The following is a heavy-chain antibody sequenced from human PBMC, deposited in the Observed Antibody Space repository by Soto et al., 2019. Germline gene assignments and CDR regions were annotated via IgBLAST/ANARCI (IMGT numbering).Heavy chain of an antibody. V-gene: IGHV3-7*01. CDR1: GFTFTGSW. CDR3: TRISRSEVGDF. Sequence: GGSLRLSCAASGFTFTGSWMNWVRQAPGKGLEWVANIKQDGSEKYYVDSVKGRFTISRDNAKNSLYLQMNSLRAEDTAIYYCTRISRSEVGDFWGQGTLVTVSS. J-gene: IGHJ4*02. D-gene: IGHD2-2*01. CDR2: IKQDGSEK.